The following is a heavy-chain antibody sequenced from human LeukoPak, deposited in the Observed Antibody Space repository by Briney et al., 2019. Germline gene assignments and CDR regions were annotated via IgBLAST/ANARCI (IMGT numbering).Heavy chain of an antibody. Sequence: GGSLRLSCAASGFTFSHYAMHWVRRAPGKGLEWVTFVSSEGDRRYYADSVKGRFTISRDDSKNTLYLQMNSLRAEDTAEYYCAKDGGGFYYYYGMDVWGQGTTVTVSS. CDR2: VSSEGDRR. CDR1: GFTFSHYA. J-gene: IGHJ6*02. V-gene: IGHV3-30*04. CDR3: AKDGGGFYYYYGMDV.